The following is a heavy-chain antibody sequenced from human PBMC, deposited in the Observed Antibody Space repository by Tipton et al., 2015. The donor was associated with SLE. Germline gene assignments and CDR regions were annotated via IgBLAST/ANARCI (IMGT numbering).Heavy chain of an antibody. CDR3: ASNPGIAAAGRGY. D-gene: IGHD6-13*01. V-gene: IGHV3-33*01. CDR2: IWYDGSNK. J-gene: IGHJ4*02. Sequence: SGFTFSSYGMHWVRQAPGKGLEWVAVIWYDGSNKYYADSVKGRFTISRDNSKNTLYLQMNSLRAEDTAVYYCASNPGIAAAGRGYWGQGTLVTVSS. CDR1: GFTFSSYG.